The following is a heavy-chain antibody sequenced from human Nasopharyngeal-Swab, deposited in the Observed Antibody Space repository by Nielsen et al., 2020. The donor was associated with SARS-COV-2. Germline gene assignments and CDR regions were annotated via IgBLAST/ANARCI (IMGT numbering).Heavy chain of an antibody. Sequence: GESLKISCAASGFSFSDAWMNWVRQTPGKGLDWVGRIKSRRDGTVTDYAAPVRGRFTISRDDSKQMLYLQMNGLKTEDTALYYCITDDTGHDWGYWGQGALVTVSS. V-gene: IGHV3-15*07. D-gene: IGHD5-12*01. CDR2: IKSRRDGTVT. CDR3: ITDDTGHDWGY. J-gene: IGHJ4*02. CDR1: GFSFSDAW.